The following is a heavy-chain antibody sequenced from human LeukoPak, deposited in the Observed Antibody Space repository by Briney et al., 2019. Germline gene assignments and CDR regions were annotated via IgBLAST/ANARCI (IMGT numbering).Heavy chain of an antibody. D-gene: IGHD3-22*01. CDR2: INPSGGST. Sequence: ASVKVSCKASGYTFTGYYMHWVRQAPGQGLEWMGIINPSGGSTSYAQKFQGRVTMTRDTSTSTVYMELSSLRSEDTAVYYCARAKGYYYDSSGYHPPNDYWGQGTLVTVSS. CDR1: GYTFTGYY. J-gene: IGHJ4*02. CDR3: ARAKGYYYDSSGYHPPNDY. V-gene: IGHV1-46*01.